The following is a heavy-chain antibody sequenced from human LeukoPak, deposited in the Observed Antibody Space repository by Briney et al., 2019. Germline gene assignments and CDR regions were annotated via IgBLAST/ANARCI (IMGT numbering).Heavy chain of an antibody. V-gene: IGHV3-30*02. CDR3: AKGGGYGYYFDY. Sequence: GRSLRLSCAASGFTFSSYGLHWVRQAPGKGLEWVAFIRYDGSNKYYADSVKGRFTISRDNSKNTLYLQMNSLRAEDTAVYYCAKGGGYGYYFDYWGQGTLVTVSS. J-gene: IGHJ4*02. D-gene: IGHD3-16*01. CDR1: GFTFSSYG. CDR2: IRYDGSNK.